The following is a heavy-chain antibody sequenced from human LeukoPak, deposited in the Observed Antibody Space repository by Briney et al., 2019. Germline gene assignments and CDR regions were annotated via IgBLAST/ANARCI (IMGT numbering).Heavy chain of an antibody. V-gene: IGHV3-74*03. CDR3: ARPGTTGYYNY. D-gene: IGHD3-9*01. J-gene: IGHJ4*02. Sequence: GGSLRLSCTASGLIFSSHWMRWVRHAPGKGLAWVSHISDDGRSTKYADCGKGRFTIPREKGKNTLYLQMTGLRAEDTAVYYCARPGTTGYYNYWGQGTLVTVSS. CDR2: ISDDGRST. CDR1: GLIFSSHW.